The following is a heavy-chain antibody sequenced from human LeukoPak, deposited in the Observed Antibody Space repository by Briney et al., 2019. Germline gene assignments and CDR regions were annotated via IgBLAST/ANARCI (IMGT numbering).Heavy chain of an antibody. Sequence: PSETLSLTCTVSGGSISSNSYYWGWMRQPPGKGLEWIGTIYNSGITYSNPSLKSRVTISADTSRNQFSLKLRSVTAADTTVYYCASGSWHTGYDNWGQGTLVTVSS. CDR1: GGSISSNSYY. CDR3: ASGSWHTGYDN. D-gene: IGHD5-12*01. V-gene: IGHV4-39*01. CDR2: IYNSGIT. J-gene: IGHJ4*02.